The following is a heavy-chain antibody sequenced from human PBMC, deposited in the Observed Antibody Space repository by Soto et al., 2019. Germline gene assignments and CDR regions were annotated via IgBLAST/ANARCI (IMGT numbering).Heavy chain of an antibody. V-gene: IGHV3-7*01. CDR2: TTQDGSGR. CDR3: ESRDTGMIQSGGY. J-gene: IGHJ4*02. D-gene: IGHD3-16*01. Sequence: GVSLRLSFAASGLNGSSGLSWVGQAPAKGQERVAMTTQDGSGRHYLDSLKGRFTISRDSAKNSMYLQMNSLPVEDTTLYYCESRDTGMIQSGGYWGKGT. CDR1: GLNGSSG.